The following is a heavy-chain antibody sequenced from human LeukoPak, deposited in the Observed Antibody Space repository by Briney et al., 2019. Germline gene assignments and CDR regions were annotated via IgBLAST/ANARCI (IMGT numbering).Heavy chain of an antibody. CDR2: INHSGST. CDR3: ARLEEWEPY. D-gene: IGHD1-26*01. CDR1: GDSLSSGSYF. Sequence: SETLSLTCAVSGDSLSSGSYFWSWIRQPPGKGLEWIGEINHSGSTNYNPSLKSRVTISVDTSKNQFSLKLSSVTAADTAVYYCARLEEWEPYWGQGTLVTVSS. J-gene: IGHJ4*02. V-gene: IGHV4-34*01.